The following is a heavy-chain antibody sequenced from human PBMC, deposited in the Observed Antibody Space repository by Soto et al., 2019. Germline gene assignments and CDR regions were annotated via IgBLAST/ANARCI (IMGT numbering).Heavy chain of an antibody. CDR1: GGSFSGYY. CDR3: ARGGAHYYGSGSYYRYYYYMDV. D-gene: IGHD3-10*01. V-gene: IGHV4-34*01. Sequence: SETLSLTCAVYGGSFSGYYWSWIRQPPGKGLEWIGEINHSGSTNYNPSLKSRVTISVDTSKNQFSLKLSSVTAADTAVYYCARGGAHYYGSGSYYRYYYYMDVCGKGTTVTVSS. CDR2: INHSGST. J-gene: IGHJ6*03.